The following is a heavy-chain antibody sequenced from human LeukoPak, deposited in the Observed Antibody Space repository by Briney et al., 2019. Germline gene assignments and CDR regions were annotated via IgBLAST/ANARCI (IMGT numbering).Heavy chain of an antibody. D-gene: IGHD6-13*01. J-gene: IGHJ4*02. Sequence: GGSLILSCAASGFTFSSYWMSWVRQAPGRGLEWVANIQQFGSEKNYVDSVKGRFAISRDNAKNSLFLQMDGLRAEDTAVYYCARDEAAVRFDYWGQGTLVTVSS. CDR1: GFTFSSYW. CDR2: IQQFGSEK. V-gene: IGHV3-7*05. CDR3: ARDEAAVRFDY.